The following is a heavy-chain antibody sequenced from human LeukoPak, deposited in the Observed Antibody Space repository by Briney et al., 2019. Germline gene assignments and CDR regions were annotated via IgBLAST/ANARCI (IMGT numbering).Heavy chain of an antibody. D-gene: IGHD2/OR15-2a*01. CDR3: VSFYETY. J-gene: IGHJ4*02. CDR2: INSDGSWT. Sequence: GGTLRLSCAASGNYWMHWVRQVPGKGLVWVSHINSDGSWTSYADSVKGRYTISKDNAKNTVYLQMNSLRAEDTAVYYCVSFYETYWGRGTLVTVSS. CDR1: GNYW. V-gene: IGHV3-74*01.